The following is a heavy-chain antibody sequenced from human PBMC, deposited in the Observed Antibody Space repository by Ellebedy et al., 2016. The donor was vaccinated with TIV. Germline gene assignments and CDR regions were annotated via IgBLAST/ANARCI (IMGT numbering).Heavy chain of an antibody. CDR2: IWYDGRKK. CDR3: TTAVWFGELRKDY. J-gene: IGHJ4*02. CDR1: GFMVSNYG. D-gene: IGHD3-10*01. V-gene: IGHV3-33*08. Sequence: GESLKTSCAASGFMVSNYGIHWVRQAPGKGLEWVAVIWYDGRKKYYADYVEGRFSISRDNSKNTLYLQMNSLKTEDSAVYYCTTAVWFGELRKDYWGQGTLVTVSS.